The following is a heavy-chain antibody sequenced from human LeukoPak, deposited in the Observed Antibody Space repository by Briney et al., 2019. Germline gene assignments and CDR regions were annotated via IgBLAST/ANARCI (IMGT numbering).Heavy chain of an antibody. CDR3: ARDSPDSSGYYFDY. V-gene: IGHV3-30-3*01. CDR2: ISYDGSNK. Sequence: GGSLRLSCAASGFTLSSYAMHWVRQAPGKGLEWVAVISYDGSNKYYADSVKGRFTISRDNSKNTLYLQMNSLRAEDTAVYYCARDSPDSSGYYFDYWGQGTLVTVSS. D-gene: IGHD3-22*01. CDR1: GFTLSSYA. J-gene: IGHJ4*02.